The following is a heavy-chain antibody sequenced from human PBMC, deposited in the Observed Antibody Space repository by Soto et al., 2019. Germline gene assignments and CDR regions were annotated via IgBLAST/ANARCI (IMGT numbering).Heavy chain of an antibody. D-gene: IGHD1-7*01. J-gene: IGHJ5*02. Sequence: SETLSLTCTVSGGSISSGDYYWSLIRQPPGKGLEWIGYIYYSGSTYYNPSLKSRVTISVDTSKNQFSLKLSSVTAADTAVYYCARDSGAGNYDSTQNWFDPWGQGTLVTVSS. CDR2: IYYSGST. V-gene: IGHV4-30-4*01. CDR1: GGSISSGDYY. CDR3: ARDSGAGNYDSTQNWFDP.